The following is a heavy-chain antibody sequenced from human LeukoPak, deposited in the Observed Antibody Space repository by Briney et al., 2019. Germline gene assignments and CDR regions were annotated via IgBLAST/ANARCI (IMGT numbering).Heavy chain of an antibody. Sequence: GGSLRLSRAASGFTFSNYAMSWVRQAPGKGLEWVAVISYDGANEYYADSVTGRFTVSRDNSESTLYLQMDSLRPEDTAVYYCAKAVNFRYYYFYGLDVWGHGTTVTVS. CDR1: GFTFSNYA. D-gene: IGHD4-17*01. J-gene: IGHJ6*02. CDR3: AKAVNFRYYYFYGLDV. CDR2: ISYDGANE. V-gene: IGHV3-30*18.